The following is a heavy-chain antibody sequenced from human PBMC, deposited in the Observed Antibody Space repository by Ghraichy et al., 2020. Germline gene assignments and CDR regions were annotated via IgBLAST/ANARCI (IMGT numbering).Heavy chain of an antibody. CDR3: ARTPIVGATGA. CDR2: INNGVST. D-gene: IGHD1-26*01. CDR1: GFTVSSNY. V-gene: IGHV3-66*01. Sequence: GESLRLSCAASGFTVSSNYLSWVRKPPGKGLRWFALINNGVSTFYADSVKGRFTISRDNSKNTLYLQMNSLRAEDTAVYYCARTPIVGATGAWGQGTMVTVSS. J-gene: IGHJ3*01.